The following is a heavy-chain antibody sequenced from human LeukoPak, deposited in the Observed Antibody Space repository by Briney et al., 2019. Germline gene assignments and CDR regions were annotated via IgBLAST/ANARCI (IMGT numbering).Heavy chain of an antibody. CDR2: INHSGST. Sequence: SETLSLTCAVYGGSFSGYYWSWIRQPPGKGLEWIGEINHSGSTNHNPSLKSRVTISVDTSKNQFSLKLSSVTAADTAVYYCARGRGQLVRGRYYYYYMDVWGKGTTVTVSS. D-gene: IGHD6-6*01. V-gene: IGHV4-34*01. CDR3: ARGRGQLVRGRYYYYYMDV. J-gene: IGHJ6*03. CDR1: GGSFSGYY.